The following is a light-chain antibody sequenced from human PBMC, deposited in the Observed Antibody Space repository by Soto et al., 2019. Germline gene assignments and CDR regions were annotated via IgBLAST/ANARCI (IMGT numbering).Light chain of an antibody. Sequence: DIQMNQSPSILSAPVGDRVTITCRASQSSGNWLAWYQHKPGKAPKLLIYKASSLESGVPLRFSGSGSGTEFTLTISSLQPEDVAPYYCQKYNSAPPTFGEGTKVDI. J-gene: IGKJ4*02. CDR2: KAS. V-gene: IGKV1-5*03. CDR3: QKYNSAPPT. CDR1: QSSGNW.